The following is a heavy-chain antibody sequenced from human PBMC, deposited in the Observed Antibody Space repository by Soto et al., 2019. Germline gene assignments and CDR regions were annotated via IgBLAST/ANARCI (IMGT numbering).Heavy chain of an antibody. V-gene: IGHV4-31*03. Sequence: LSLTCTVSGGSISSGGYYWSWIRQHPGKGLEWIGYIYYSGSTYYNPSLKSRVTISVDTSKNQFSLKLSSVTAADTAVYYCARGGVDTAMVTSPIDYWGQGTLVTVSS. J-gene: IGHJ4*02. CDR1: GGSISSGGYY. CDR2: IYYSGST. CDR3: ARGGVDTAMVTSPIDY. D-gene: IGHD5-18*01.